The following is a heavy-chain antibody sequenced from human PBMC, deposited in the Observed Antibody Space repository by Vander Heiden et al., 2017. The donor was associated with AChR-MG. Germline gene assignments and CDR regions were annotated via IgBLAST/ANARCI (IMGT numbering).Heavy chain of an antibody. J-gene: IGHJ4*02. Sequence: EVQLVESGGGLVKPGGSLRVSCAASGFSFSNAWMSWVRQAPGKGLEWVGRIKSKTEGGTTDYAAPVKGRFTISRDDSKNTLYLQMNSLKTEDTAMYYCTTDRALRWGQGTLVTVSS. CDR3: TTDRALR. CDR1: GFSFSNAW. D-gene: IGHD4-17*01. CDR2: IKSKTEGGTT. V-gene: IGHV3-15*01.